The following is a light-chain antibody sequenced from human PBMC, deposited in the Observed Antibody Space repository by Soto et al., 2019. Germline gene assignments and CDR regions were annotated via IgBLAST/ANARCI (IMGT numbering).Light chain of an antibody. CDR2: DAS. CDR1: QSISTW. V-gene: IGKV1-5*01. J-gene: IGKJ4*01. CDR3: QQYKTYSIS. Sequence: DIHMTQSPSTLPASVGDRVTITCRASQSISTWLAWYQQQPGKAPNLLITDASSLEGGVPSRFSGSGSGTEFTLTISSLQPDDFATYYCQQYKTYSISFGGGTRVEIK.